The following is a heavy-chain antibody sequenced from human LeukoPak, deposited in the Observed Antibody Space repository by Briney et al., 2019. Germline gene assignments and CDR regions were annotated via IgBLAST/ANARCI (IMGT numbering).Heavy chain of an antibody. D-gene: IGHD4-17*01. J-gene: IGHJ2*01. V-gene: IGHV4-59*01. CDR2: IYYSGST. CDR3: ARVSRGHYGDWYFDL. CDR1: GGSISSYY. Sequence: PSETLSLTCTVSGGSISSYYWSWIRQPPGKGLEWIGYIYYSGSTNYNPSLKSRVTISIDTSKNQFSLKLSSVTAADTAVHYCARVSRGHYGDWYFDLWGRGTLVTVSS.